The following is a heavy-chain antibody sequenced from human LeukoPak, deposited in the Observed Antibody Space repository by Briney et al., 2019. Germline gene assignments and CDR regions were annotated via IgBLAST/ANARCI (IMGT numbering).Heavy chain of an antibody. D-gene: IGHD3-3*02. CDR1: GFTVSSNQ. CDR3: AKDAFLEWLLGDYFDY. J-gene: IGHJ4*02. CDR2: IYGSGST. Sequence: GGSLRLSCAASGFTVSSNQMTWVRQAPGKGLEWVSIIYGSGSTYYADSVKGRFTISRDNSKNTLYLQMNSLRAEDTAVYYCAKDAFLEWLLGDYFDYWGQGTLVTVSS. V-gene: IGHV3-53*01.